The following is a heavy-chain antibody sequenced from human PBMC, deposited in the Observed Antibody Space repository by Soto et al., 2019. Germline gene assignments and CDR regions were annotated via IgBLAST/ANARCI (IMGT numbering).Heavy chain of an antibody. CDR2: IYSGGST. CDR1: GFSVSNHF. Sequence: PGGSLRLSCAASGFSVSNHFMTWVRQAPGTGLEWVSTIYSGGSTYYTDSAKGRLIISRDSSKNMAYLQMNSLRDEDTAVYYCARSGSYVNGFDYWGQGTPVTVSS. V-gene: IGHV3-53*01. CDR3: ARSGSYVNGFDY. D-gene: IGHD1-26*01. J-gene: IGHJ4*02.